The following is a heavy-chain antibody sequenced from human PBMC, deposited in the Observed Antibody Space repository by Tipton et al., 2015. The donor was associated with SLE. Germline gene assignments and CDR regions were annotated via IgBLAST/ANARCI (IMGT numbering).Heavy chain of an antibody. CDR2: ISGDNDNT. D-gene: IGHD4/OR15-4a*01. CDR3: ARSRGANGPDY. V-gene: IGHV1-18*01. CDR1: GYTFTNYG. J-gene: IGHJ4*02. Sequence: QSGAEVKKPGASVKASCKASGYTFTNYGISWVRQAPGQGLEWMGWISGDNDNTNYAQRLQGRVTMTTDTSTSTAYMELRSLTSDDTAVYYCARSRGANGPDYWGQGTLVTVSS.